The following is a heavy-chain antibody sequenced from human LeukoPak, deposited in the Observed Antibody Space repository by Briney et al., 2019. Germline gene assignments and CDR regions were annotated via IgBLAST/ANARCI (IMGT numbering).Heavy chain of an antibody. V-gene: IGHV4-59*03. CDR2: IYYSGSI. D-gene: IGHD2-15*01. CDR3: AGGGSSFLFCY. CDR1: GGSLSSYY. Sequence: SETLSLTCTVSGGSLSSYYWSWIRQPPGKGLEWIGYIYYSGSINSNPSLKSRVTISLDTSKTQFSLNLSSVTAAATAVYSCAGGGSSFLFCYWGQGTLVVASS. J-gene: IGHJ4*02.